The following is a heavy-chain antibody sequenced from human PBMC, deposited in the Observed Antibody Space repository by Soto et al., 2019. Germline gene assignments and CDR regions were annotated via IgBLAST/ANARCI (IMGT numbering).Heavy chain of an antibody. J-gene: IGHJ3*01. V-gene: IGHV4-31*03. Sequence: QVQLQESGPGPVKPSQTLSLTCTVSGGSIRSGDYYWSWVRQHPGKGLVWIAYVYSSGSTYYNPSLKGRVDIALDTSKNQFALKQSSVTAADTAVYYCARGGVGATLGAFDVWGQGTMVTVSS. D-gene: IGHD3-3*01. CDR3: ARGGVGATLGAFDV. CDR2: VYSSGST. CDR1: GGSIRSGDYY.